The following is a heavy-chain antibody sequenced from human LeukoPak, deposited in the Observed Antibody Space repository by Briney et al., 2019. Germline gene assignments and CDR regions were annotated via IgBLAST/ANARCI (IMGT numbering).Heavy chain of an antibody. D-gene: IGHD2-21*01. CDR2: ISPYNGNT. CDR1: GYTFTSYG. CDR3: ARDRQCGY. J-gene: IGHJ4*02. Sequence: GPSVKVFCKASGYTFTSYGIRWVRQAPGQGLEWMGWISPYNGNTNYAPKLQGRLTMTTDTSTSTAYMELRSLRSDDTAVYYCARDRQCGYWGQGTLVTVSS. V-gene: IGHV1-18*01.